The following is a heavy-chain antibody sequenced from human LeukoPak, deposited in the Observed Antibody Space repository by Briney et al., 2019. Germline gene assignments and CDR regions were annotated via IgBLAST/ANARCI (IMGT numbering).Heavy chain of an antibody. J-gene: IGHJ6*03. CDR1: GGSISNISYY. CDR2: ISYSGIT. V-gene: IGHV4-39*02. Sequence: SETLSLTCTVSGGSISNISYYWGWIRQPPGKGLEWIGSISYSGITYYNPSLKSRVTMSVDTSKNQFSLKLSSVTAADTAVYYCARGGTIFGVPSPQYMGVWAKGTTVTVSS. D-gene: IGHD3-3*01. CDR3: ARGGTIFGVPSPQYMGV.